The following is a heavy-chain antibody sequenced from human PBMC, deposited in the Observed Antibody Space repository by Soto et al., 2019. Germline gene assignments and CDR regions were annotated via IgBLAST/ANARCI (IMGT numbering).Heavy chain of an antibody. J-gene: IGHJ6*02. CDR3: ARDKDRQQLGGNYYYILDV. CDR2: IMPIFATP. CDR1: GGTFSTSA. D-gene: IGHD3-3*02. V-gene: IGHV1-69*12. Sequence: QVQLMQSGAEVKKPGSSVKVSCKASGGTFSTSAISWVRQAPGEGIEWVGGIMPIFATPDYAQKFQGRATITADESTAKAYLELTRLTTDDTAVYYCARDKDRQQLGGNYYYILDVWGQGTAITVSS.